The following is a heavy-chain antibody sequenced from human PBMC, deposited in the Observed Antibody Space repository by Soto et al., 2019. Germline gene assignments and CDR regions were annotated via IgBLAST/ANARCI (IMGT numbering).Heavy chain of an antibody. CDR3: AKAPEDAFIVVVVAAHGIIDY. V-gene: IGHV3-23*01. J-gene: IGHJ4*02. CDR1: GFTFSSYA. CDR2: ISGSGGST. D-gene: IGHD2-15*01. Sequence: GGSLRLSCAASGFTFSSYAMSWVRQAPGKGLEWVSAISGSGGSTYYADSVKGRFTISRDNSKNTLYLQMNSLRAEDTAVYYCAKAPEDAFIVVVVAAHGIIDYWGQGTLVTVSS.